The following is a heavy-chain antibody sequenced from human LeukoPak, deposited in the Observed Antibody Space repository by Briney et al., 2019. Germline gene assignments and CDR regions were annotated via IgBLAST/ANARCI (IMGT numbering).Heavy chain of an antibody. CDR1: GGSFITSNYY. J-gene: IGHJ2*01. CDR3: ARFVVPAAMDWYFDL. D-gene: IGHD2-2*01. CDR2: IYYSGST. V-gene: IGHV4-61*01. Sequence: SETLSLTCTVSGGSFITSNYYWAWIRQPPGKGLEWIGYIYYSGSTNYNPSLKSRVTISVDTSKNQFSLKLSSVTAADTAVYYCARFVVPAAMDWYFDLWGRGTLVTVSS.